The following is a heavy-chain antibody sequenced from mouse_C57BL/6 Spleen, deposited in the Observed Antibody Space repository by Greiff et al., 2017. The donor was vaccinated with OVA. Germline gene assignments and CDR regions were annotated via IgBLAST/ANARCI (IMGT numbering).Heavy chain of an antibody. CDR3: ASELGRGYFDY. V-gene: IGHV5-4*01. CDR1: GFTFSSYA. D-gene: IGHD4-1*01. Sequence: EVQVVESGGGLVKPGGSLKLSCAASGFTFSSYAMSWVRQTPEKRLEWVATISDGGSYTYYPDNVKGRFTISRDNAKNNLYLQMSHLKSEDTAMYYCASELGRGYFDYWGQGTTLTVSS. CDR2: ISDGGSYT. J-gene: IGHJ2*01.